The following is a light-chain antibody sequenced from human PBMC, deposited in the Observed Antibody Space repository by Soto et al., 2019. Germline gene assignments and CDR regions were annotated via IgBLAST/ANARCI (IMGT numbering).Light chain of an antibody. J-gene: IGLJ1*01. Sequence: QSVLTQPPSASGSPGQSVTISCTGTSSDVGGYNYVSWYQQHPGKAPKVMIYEVSKRPSGVPDRLSGSKSGNTASLTVSGLQAEDEADYYCSSYAGSNNLFVFGTGTKVTVL. CDR2: EVS. V-gene: IGLV2-8*01. CDR1: SSDVGGYNY. CDR3: SSYAGSNNLFV.